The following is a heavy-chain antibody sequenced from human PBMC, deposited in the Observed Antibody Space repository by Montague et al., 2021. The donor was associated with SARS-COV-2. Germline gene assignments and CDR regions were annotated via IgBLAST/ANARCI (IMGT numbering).Heavy chain of an antibody. V-gene: IGHV3-48*04. CDR1: GFIFSSYS. D-gene: IGHD3-9*01. J-gene: IGHJ4*02. CDR3: ARDLRWGYYDILTGYYRPLDY. CDR2: ISSSSSTI. Sequence: SRRFSCDASGFIFSSYSMNWVRQAPGKGLEWVSYISSSSSTIYYADSVKGRFTISRDNAKNSLYLQMNSLRAEDTAVYYCARDLRWGYYDILTGYYRPLDYWGQGTLVTVSS.